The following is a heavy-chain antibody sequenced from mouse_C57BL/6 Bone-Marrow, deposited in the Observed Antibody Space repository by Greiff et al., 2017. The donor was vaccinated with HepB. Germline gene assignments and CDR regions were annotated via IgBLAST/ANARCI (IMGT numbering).Heavy chain of an antibody. CDR2: IDPENGDT. J-gene: IGHJ2*01. Sequence: VQLQQSGAELVRPGASVKLSCTASGFNIKDDYMHWVKQRPEQGLEWIGWIDPENGDTEYASKFQGKATITADTSSTTAYLQLSSLTSEDTAVYYCTTTTAPEDYWGQGTTLTVSS. CDR3: TTTTAPEDY. CDR1: GFNIKDDY. D-gene: IGHD1-2*01. V-gene: IGHV14-4*01.